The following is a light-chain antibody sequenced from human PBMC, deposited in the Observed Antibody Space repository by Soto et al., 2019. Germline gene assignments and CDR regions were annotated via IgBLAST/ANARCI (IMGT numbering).Light chain of an antibody. CDR3: QQYMSYS. CDR1: QSISSW. J-gene: IGKJ1*01. Sequence: DIQMTQSPSTLSASVGDRVTITCRASQSISSWLAWYQQKPGKAPKLLIYDASSLESGVPSRFSGSGSGTEFTLTISSLQPDDFATYYCQQYMSYSFGQGTKVEIK. CDR2: DAS. V-gene: IGKV1-5*01.